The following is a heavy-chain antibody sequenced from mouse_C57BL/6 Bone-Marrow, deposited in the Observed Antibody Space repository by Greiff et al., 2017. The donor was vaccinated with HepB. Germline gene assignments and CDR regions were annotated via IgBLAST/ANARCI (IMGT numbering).Heavy chain of an antibody. D-gene: IGHD2-2*01. CDR3: ARSRWLRWYFGV. CDR1: GYAFSSYW. V-gene: IGHV1-80*01. Sequence: VQLQQSGAELVKPGASVKISCKASGYAFSSYWMNWVKQRPGKGLEWIGQIYPGDGDTNYNGKFKGKATLTADKSSSTAYMQLSSLTSEDSAVYFGARSRWLRWYFGVWGTGTTVTVSS. CDR2: IYPGDGDT. J-gene: IGHJ1*03.